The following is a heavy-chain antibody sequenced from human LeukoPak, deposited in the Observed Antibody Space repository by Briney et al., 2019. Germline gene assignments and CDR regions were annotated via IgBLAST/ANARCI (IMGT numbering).Heavy chain of an antibody. V-gene: IGHV3-21*01. CDR2: ISTSSSYI. CDR1: GFTFNNAW. Sequence: GGSLRLSCAASGFTFNNAWMNWVRQAPGKGLEWVSSISTSSSYICYADSVKGRFTISRDNAKNSLFLQMNSLRADDTAIYYCARAGELRYMDVWGKGTAVTVSS. CDR3: ARAGELRYMDV. J-gene: IGHJ6*03. D-gene: IGHD3-16*01.